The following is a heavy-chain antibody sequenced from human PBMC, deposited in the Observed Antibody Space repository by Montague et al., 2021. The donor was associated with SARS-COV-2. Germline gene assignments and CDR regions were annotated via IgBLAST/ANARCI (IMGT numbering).Heavy chain of an antibody. J-gene: IGHJ4*02. D-gene: IGHD2-2*01. CDR2: LFYSGSS. CDR1: GGSISSSNYY. Sequence: SETLSLTCTVAGGSISSSNYYWGWIRQPPGKGLEWIGSLFYSGSSFYNPSLKSRVTISVDTSKNQFSLRLRSVTAADTAIYYCARGYCSSTTCYRSLHYWGQGTLVAVSS. CDR3: ARGYCSSTTCYRSLHY. V-gene: IGHV4-39*01.